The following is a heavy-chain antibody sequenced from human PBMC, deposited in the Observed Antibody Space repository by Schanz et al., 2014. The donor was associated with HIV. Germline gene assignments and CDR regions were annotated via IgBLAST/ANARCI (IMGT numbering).Heavy chain of an antibody. CDR3: TRLHYYYDRSGFSFDC. J-gene: IGHJ4*02. D-gene: IGHD3-22*01. Sequence: QVQLVQSGAELKKPGASVKVSCKASGYTFTSYYIHWVRQAPGQGLEWMGWINPNSGGTNLAQKFEGRVTMPIDRSIPTASMELSRLNSDDTAMYFCTRLHYYYDRSGFSFDCWGQGTLVTVSS. CDR1: GYTFTSYY. CDR2: INPNSGGT. V-gene: IGHV1-2*02.